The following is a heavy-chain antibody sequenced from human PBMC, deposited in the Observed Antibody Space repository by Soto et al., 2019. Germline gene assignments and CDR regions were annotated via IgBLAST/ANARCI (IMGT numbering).Heavy chain of an antibody. J-gene: IGHJ4*02. Sequence: ASVKVSCKASGYTFTSYGISWVRQAPGQGLEWMGWISAYNGNTNYAQKLQGRVTMTTDTSTSTAYMELRSLRSDDTAVYYCARVRCSGGSCYYFDYWGQGTLVTVS. CDR2: ISAYNGNT. V-gene: IGHV1-18*01. CDR1: GYTFTSYG. D-gene: IGHD2-15*01. CDR3: ARVRCSGGSCYYFDY.